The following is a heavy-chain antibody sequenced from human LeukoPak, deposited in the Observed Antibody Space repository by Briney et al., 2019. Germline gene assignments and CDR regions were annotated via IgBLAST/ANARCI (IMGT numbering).Heavy chain of an antibody. Sequence: SVKVSCKASGGTFSSHAISWVRQAPGQGLEWMGRIIPILGIANYAQKFQGRVTITADKSTSTAYMELSSLRSEDTAVYYCAREPVSSTGVLQHWGQGTLVTVSS. J-gene: IGHJ1*01. CDR2: IIPILGIA. D-gene: IGHD2-8*02. CDR3: AREPVSSTGVLQH. CDR1: GGTFSSHA. V-gene: IGHV1-69*04.